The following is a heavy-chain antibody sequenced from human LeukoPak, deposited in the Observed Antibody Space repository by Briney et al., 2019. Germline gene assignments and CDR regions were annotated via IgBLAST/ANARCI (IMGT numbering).Heavy chain of an antibody. CDR2: IKQDGSEK. J-gene: IGHJ4*02. Sequence: PGGSLRLSCAASGFTFSSYWMSWVRQAPGKGLEGVANIKQDGSEKYYVHSVRGLFTISRDNAKNSLYLQMNSLRAEDTAVYYCARDRSPGSIAARLDYWGQGTLVTVSS. V-gene: IGHV3-7*01. D-gene: IGHD6-6*01. CDR1: GFTFSSYW. CDR3: ARDRSPGSIAARLDY.